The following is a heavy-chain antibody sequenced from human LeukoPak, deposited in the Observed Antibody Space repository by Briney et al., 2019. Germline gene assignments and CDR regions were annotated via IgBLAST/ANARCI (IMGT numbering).Heavy chain of an antibody. D-gene: IGHD4-17*01. Sequence: KPGGSLRLSCVASGFTFSTYSMKWVRQAPGKGLEWVSSISSSSTYIYYADSVKGRFTISRDNAKNSLFLQMNSLRAEDTAVYYCARSDTVTTQTDYWGQGTLVTVSS. V-gene: IGHV3-21*01. CDR2: ISSSSTYI. J-gene: IGHJ4*02. CDR3: ARSDTVTTQTDY. CDR1: GFTFSTYS.